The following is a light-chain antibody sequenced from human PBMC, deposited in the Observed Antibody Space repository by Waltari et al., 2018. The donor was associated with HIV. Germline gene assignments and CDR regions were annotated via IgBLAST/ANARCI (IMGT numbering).Light chain of an antibody. CDR1: SGSIASTS. V-gene: IGLV6-57*02. J-gene: IGLJ3*02. CDR3: QSYDSITWV. Sequence: NFMLTQPHSVSDSTGHTVTIPCTGSSGSIASTSVQWYQQHPGSATTTVIYEHNQRPSGIPDRFSGSIDSSSNSASLTISGLKTEDEADYYCQSYDSITWVFGGGTKLTVL. CDR2: EHN.